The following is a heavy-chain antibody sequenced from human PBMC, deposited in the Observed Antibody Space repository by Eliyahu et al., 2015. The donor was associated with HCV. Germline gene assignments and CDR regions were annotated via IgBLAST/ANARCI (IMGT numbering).Heavy chain of an antibody. Sequence: QVQLQQSGPGLLKPAQTLSLTCGISGDXVSSNRAAWNWIRQSPSRGLEWLGRTYYRSKWYYDYAVSVKSRITINPDTSKNQFSLQLNSVTPEDTAVYYCARDLSASSAGNVAFDIWGQGTMVTVSS. V-gene: IGHV6-1*01. CDR2: TYYRSKWYY. CDR3: ARDLSASSAGNVAFDI. CDR1: GDXVSSNRAA. J-gene: IGHJ3*02. D-gene: IGHD3-22*01.